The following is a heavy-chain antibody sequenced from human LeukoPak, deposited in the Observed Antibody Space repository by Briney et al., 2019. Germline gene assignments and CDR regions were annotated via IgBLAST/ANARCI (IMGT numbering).Heavy chain of an antibody. CDR1: GYSFTSYW. CDR2: IYPGDSDT. D-gene: IGHD6-19*01. CDR3: ARLWGSGWPTYYYYGMDV. J-gene: IGHJ6*02. Sequence: GESLKTSCKGSGYSFTSYWIGWVRQMPGKGLEWMGIIYPGDSDTRYSPSFQGQVTISADKSISTAYLQWSSLKASDTAMYYCARLWGSGWPTYYYYGMDVWGQGTTVTVSS. V-gene: IGHV5-51*01.